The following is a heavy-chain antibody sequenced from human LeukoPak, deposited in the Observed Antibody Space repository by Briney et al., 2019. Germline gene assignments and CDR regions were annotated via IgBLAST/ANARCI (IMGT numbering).Heavy chain of an antibody. J-gene: IGHJ4*02. CDR3: ARSNNDGDYLGVGFDY. CDR2: INTNTGNP. Sequence: XVXCKASGYTFSXXAMNWVRQAPGQGLEWMGWINTNTGNPTYAQGFTGRFVFSLDTSVSTAYLQISSLQAEDTAVYYCARSNNDGDYLGVGFDYWGQGTLVTVSS. V-gene: IGHV7-4-1*02. D-gene: IGHD4-17*01. CDR1: GYTFSXXA.